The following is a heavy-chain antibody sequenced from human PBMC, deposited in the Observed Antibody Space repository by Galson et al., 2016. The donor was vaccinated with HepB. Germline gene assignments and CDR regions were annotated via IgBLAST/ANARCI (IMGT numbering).Heavy chain of an antibody. CDR1: GFNFSLYG. CDR2: ISYHGRTK. Sequence: SLRLSCAASGFNFSLYGMNWVRQAPGKGPEWVAVISYHGRTKNSADSVKGRFTISRDNSKNTLFLQMNNLRPEDTAVYYCTKPTPIVAAAQAGFDFWGQGTLVTVSS. D-gene: IGHD2-2*01. J-gene: IGHJ4*02. V-gene: IGHV3-30*18. CDR3: TKPTPIVAAAQAGFDF.